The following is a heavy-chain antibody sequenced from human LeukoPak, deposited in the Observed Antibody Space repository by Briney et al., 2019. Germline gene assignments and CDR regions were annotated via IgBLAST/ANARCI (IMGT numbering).Heavy chain of an antibody. J-gene: IGHJ4*02. D-gene: IGHD3-3*01. Sequence: GGSLRLSCAASGFTFSSYAMSWVRQAPGKGLEWVSRINSDGSSTSYADSVKGRFTISRDNAKNTLYLQMNSLRAEDTAVYYCARAGTGYYDFWSGYYTSVYFDYWGQGTLVTVSS. CDR3: ARAGTGYYDFWSGYYTSVYFDY. CDR2: INSDGSST. CDR1: GFTFSSYA. V-gene: IGHV3-74*01.